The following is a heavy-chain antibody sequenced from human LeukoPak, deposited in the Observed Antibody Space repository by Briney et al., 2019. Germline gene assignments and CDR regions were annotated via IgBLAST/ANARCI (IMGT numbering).Heavy chain of an antibody. CDR3: AREPPDAYGLDY. CDR1: GFTFSSYA. CDR2: ISYDGSNK. J-gene: IGHJ4*02. D-gene: IGHD3-10*01. V-gene: IGHV3-30-3*01. Sequence: GGSLRLSCAASGFTFSSYAMYWVRQAPGKGLEWVAVISYDGSNKYYADSVKGRFTISRDNSKNTLYLQMNSLRAEDTAVYYCAREPPDAYGLDYWGQGTLVTVSS.